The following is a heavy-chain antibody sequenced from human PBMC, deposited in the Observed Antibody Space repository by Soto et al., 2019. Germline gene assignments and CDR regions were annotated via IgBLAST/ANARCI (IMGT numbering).Heavy chain of an antibody. J-gene: IGHJ5*02. CDR3: ARASLGYCSSTSCRSNWFDP. V-gene: IGHV4-31*01. D-gene: IGHD2-2*01. Sequence: QVQLQESGPGLVKPSQTLSLTCTVSGGSIRSGGYYWTWIRQHPGKGLEWIGYIYYTGSTYYNPSLKSLVTISVDTAKNQFSLKLSSVTAADTAVYYCARASLGYCSSTSCRSNWFDPWGQGTLVTVSS. CDR1: GGSIRSGGYY. CDR2: IYYTGST.